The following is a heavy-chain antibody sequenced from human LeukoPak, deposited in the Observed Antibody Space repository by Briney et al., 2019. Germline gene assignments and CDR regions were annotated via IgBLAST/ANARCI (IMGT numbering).Heavy chain of an antibody. V-gene: IGHV3-21*01. Sequence: SSSSYIYYADSVKGRFTISRDNAKKSLYLQMNSLRAEDTAVYYCARETIVEAGKGFDPWGQGTLVTVSS. CDR3: ARETIVEAGKGFDP. J-gene: IGHJ5*02. D-gene: IGHD6-13*01. CDR2: SSSSYI.